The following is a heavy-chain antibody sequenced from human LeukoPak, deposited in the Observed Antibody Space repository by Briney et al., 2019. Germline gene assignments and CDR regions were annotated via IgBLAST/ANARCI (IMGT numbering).Heavy chain of an antibody. CDR1: GFTFSNAW. CDR3: AKDLATVTTHYYYGMDV. CDR2: IKSKTDGGTT. V-gene: IGHV3-15*01. J-gene: IGHJ6*02. D-gene: IGHD4-17*01. Sequence: PGGSLRLSCAASGFTFSNAWMSWVRQAPGKGLEWVGRIKSKTDGGTTDYAAPVKGRFTISRDDSKNTLYLQMNSLRAEDTAVYYCAKDLATVTTHYYYGMDVWGQGTTVTVSS.